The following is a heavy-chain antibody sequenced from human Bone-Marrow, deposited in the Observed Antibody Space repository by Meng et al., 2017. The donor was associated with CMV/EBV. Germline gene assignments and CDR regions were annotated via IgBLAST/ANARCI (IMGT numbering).Heavy chain of an antibody. D-gene: IGHD1-26*01. Sequence: ASVKVSCKASGYTFTSYDINWVRQATGQGLEWMGWMNPNSGNTGYAQKFQGRVTMTRNTSISTAYMELSSLRSEDTAVYYCARVGERSGSYACVYWGQGTLVTVYS. CDR3: ARVGERSGSYACVY. J-gene: IGHJ4*02. CDR2: MNPNSGNT. V-gene: IGHV1-8*01. CDR1: GYTFTSYD.